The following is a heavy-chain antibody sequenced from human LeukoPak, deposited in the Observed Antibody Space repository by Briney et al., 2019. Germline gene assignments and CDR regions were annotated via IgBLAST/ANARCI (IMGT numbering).Heavy chain of an antibody. D-gene: IGHD3-22*01. J-gene: IGHJ4*02. V-gene: IGHV3-21*01. CDR2: ISSSSSYI. CDR1: GFDFNNYN. CDR3: ARGLYYYDSSGYRN. Sequence: GGSLRLSCAASGFDFNNYNMNWVRQAPGKGLEWVSSISSSSSYIYYADSVKGRFTISRDNAKNSLYLQMNSLRAEDTAVYYCARGLYYYDSSGYRNWGQGTLVTVSS.